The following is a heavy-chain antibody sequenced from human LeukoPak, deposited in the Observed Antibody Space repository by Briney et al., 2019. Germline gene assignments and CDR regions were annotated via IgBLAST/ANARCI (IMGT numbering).Heavy chain of an antibody. Sequence: GGSLRLSCAASGFTFSYAWMNWVRQAPGKGLEWVSVIYSGGSAYYADSVKGRFTISRDNSKNTLYLQMNSLRAEDTAVYYCARGADPHYYYYYMDVWGKGTTVTISS. CDR1: GFTFSYAW. V-gene: IGHV3-66*01. J-gene: IGHJ6*03. CDR2: IYSGGSA. CDR3: ARGADPHYYYYYMDV.